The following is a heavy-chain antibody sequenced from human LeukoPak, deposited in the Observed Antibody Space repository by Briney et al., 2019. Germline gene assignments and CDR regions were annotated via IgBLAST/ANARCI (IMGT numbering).Heavy chain of an antibody. D-gene: IGHD3-9*01. Sequence: ASVKVSCKASGYTFTSYYMHWVRQAPGQGLEWMGIINPSGGSTSYAQKFQGRVTMTRDTSTSTVYMELSSLRSEDTAVYYCAREVRYFDGLSPTGDMDVWGKGTTVTVSS. CDR1: GYTFTSYY. V-gene: IGHV1-46*03. CDR3: AREVRYFDGLSPTGDMDV. J-gene: IGHJ6*03. CDR2: INPSGGST.